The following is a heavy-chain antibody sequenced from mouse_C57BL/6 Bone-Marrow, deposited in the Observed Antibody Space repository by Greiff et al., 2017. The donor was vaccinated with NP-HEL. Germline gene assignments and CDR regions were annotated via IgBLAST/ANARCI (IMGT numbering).Heavy chain of an antibody. V-gene: IGHV14-4*01. D-gene: IGHD3-2*02. CDR1: GFNIKDDY. Sequence: VQLQQSGAELVRPGASVKLSCTASGFNIKDDYMHWVKQRPEQGLEWIGWIDPENGDTEYASKFQGKATITADTSSNTAYLPLSSLTSEDTAVYYCTTLTAQATAMDYWGQGTSVTVSS. CDR3: TTLTAQATAMDY. CDR2: IDPENGDT. J-gene: IGHJ4*01.